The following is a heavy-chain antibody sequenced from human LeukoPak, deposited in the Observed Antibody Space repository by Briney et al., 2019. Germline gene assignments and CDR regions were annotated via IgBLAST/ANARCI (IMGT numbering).Heavy chain of an antibody. CDR3: AKGDITMIVVVITDDAFDI. J-gene: IGHJ3*02. D-gene: IGHD3-22*01. V-gene: IGHV3-23*01. Sequence: GGSLRLSCAASGFTFSSYAMSWVRQAPGKGLEWVSAISGSGGSTYYADSVKGRFTISRDNSKNTLYLQMNSLRAEDTAVYYCAKGDITMIVVVITDDAFDIWGQGTMVTVSS. CDR2: ISGSGGST. CDR1: GFTFSSYA.